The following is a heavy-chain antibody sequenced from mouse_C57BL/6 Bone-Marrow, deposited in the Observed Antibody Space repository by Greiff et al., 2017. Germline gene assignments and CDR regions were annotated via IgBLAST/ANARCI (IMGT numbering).Heavy chain of an antibody. V-gene: IGHV1-50*01. J-gene: IGHJ1*03. CDR2: IDPSDSYT. CDR3: ARDLGYFDV. CDR1: GYTFTSYW. Sequence: QVQLQQPGAELVKPGASVKLSCKASGYTFTSYWMPWVKQRPGQGLEWIGEIDPSDSYTNYNQKFKGKATLTVDTSSSTAYMQLSSLTSEDSAVYYCARDLGYFDVWGTGTTVTVSS.